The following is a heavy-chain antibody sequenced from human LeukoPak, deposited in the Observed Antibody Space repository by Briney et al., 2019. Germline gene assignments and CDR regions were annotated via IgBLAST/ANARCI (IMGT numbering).Heavy chain of an antibody. V-gene: IGHV3-48*03. CDR3: AGVVDTAMVDGELEGC. CDR2: ISSSGSTI. D-gene: IGHD5-18*01. J-gene: IGHJ4*02. CDR1: GFTFSSYE. Sequence: QTGGSLRLSCAASGFTFSSYEMNWVRQAPGKGLEWVSYISSSGSTIYYADSVKGRLTISRDNAKNSLYLQMNSLRAEDTAVYYCAGVVDTAMVDGELEGCWGQGTLVTVSS.